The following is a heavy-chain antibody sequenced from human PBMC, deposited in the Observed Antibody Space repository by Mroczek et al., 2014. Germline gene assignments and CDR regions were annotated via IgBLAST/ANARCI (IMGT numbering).Heavy chain of an antibody. V-gene: IGHV3-30*03. D-gene: IGHD3-10*01. CDR3: ARKGVPWFGEFTDAFDI. Sequence: QVQLVQSGGGVVQPGRSLRLSCAASGFTFSSYGMHWVRQAPGKGLEWVAVISYDGSNKYYADSVKGRFTISRDNSKNTLYLQMNSLRAEDTAVYYCARKGVPWFGEFTDAFDIWGQGTMVTVSS. J-gene: IGHJ3*02. CDR1: GFTFSSYG. CDR2: ISYDGSNK.